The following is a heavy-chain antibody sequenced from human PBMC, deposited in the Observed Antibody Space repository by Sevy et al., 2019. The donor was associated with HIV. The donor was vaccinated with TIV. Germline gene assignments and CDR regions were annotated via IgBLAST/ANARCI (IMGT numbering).Heavy chain of an antibody. D-gene: IGHD3-22*01. CDR2: ISYDGSNK. CDR1: GFTFSSYA. V-gene: IGHV3-30-3*01. Sequence: GGSLRLSCAASGFTFSSYAMHWVRQAPGKGLEWVAVISYDGSNKYYADSVKGRFTISRDNSKNTLYLQMNSLRAEDTAVYYSARDHSSGWDYWGQGTLVTVSS. J-gene: IGHJ4*02. CDR3: ARDHSSGWDY.